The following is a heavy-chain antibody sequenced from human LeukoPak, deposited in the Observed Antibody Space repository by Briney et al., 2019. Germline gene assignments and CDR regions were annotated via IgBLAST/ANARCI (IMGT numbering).Heavy chain of an antibody. Sequence: ASVKVPCKASGGTFSSYAISWVRQAPGQGLEWMGGIIPIFGTANYAQKFQGRVTITTDESTSTAYMELSSLRSEDTAVYYCARAETPGIAAAGHFDYWGQGTLVTVSS. CDR2: IIPIFGTA. CDR1: GGTFSSYA. J-gene: IGHJ4*02. D-gene: IGHD6-13*01. V-gene: IGHV1-69*05. CDR3: ARAETPGIAAAGHFDY.